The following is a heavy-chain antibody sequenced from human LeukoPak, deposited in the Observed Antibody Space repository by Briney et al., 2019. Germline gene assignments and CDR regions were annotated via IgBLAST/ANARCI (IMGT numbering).Heavy chain of an antibody. CDR2: IKSKTDGGTT. V-gene: IGHV3-15*01. D-gene: IGHD3-16*02. CDR1: GFTFSNAW. Sequence: GGSLRLSCAASGFTFSNAWMSWVRQAPGKGLEWVGRIKSKTDGGTTDYAAPVKGRFTISRDDSKNTLYLQMNSLETEDTAVYYCTTMDDYVWGSYRYGYWGQGTLVTVSS. J-gene: IGHJ4*02. CDR3: TTMDDYVWGSYRYGY.